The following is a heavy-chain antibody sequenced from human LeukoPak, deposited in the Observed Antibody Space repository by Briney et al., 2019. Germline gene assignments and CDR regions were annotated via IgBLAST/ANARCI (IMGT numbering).Heavy chain of an antibody. CDR1: GFTVSSNY. CDR2: IYSGGST. J-gene: IGHJ3*02. CDR3: ATSYIGGTFDI. D-gene: IGHD1-26*01. Sequence: RTEGSLRLSCAASGFTVSSNYMSWVRQAPGKGLEWVSVIYSGGSTYYADSVKGRFTISRDNSKNTLYLQMNSLRAEDTAVYYCATSYIGGTFDIWGQGTMVTVSS. V-gene: IGHV3-66*01.